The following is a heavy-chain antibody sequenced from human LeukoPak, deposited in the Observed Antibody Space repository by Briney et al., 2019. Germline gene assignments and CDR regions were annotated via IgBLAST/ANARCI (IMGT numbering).Heavy chain of an antibody. CDR1: GFTVSSSY. Sequence: PGGSPRLSCAASGFTVSSSYMNWVRQTQGKGLEWVSVIYSDGTTYYADSVKGRFTISRDNSKNTLYLQMNSLRAEDTAMYYCARNKRMTPNDAFDIWGQGTVVTVSS. J-gene: IGHJ3*02. CDR3: ARNKRMTPNDAFDI. CDR2: IYSDGTT. D-gene: IGHD2-15*01. V-gene: IGHV3-53*01.